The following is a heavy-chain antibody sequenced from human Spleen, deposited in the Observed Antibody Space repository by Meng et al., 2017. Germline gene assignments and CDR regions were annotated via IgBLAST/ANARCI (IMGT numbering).Heavy chain of an antibody. V-gene: IGHV3-7*01. CDR2: IKQDGSEK. Sequence: GESLKISCAASGFTFSSYWMSWVRQAPGKGLEWVANIKQDGSEKYYVDSVKGRFTISRDNTQKSLYLQMNSLRAEDTAVYYCASSRGGSCWGQGTLVTVSS. CDR1: GFTFSSYW. D-gene: IGHD3-10*01. J-gene: IGHJ4*02. CDR3: ASSRGGSC.